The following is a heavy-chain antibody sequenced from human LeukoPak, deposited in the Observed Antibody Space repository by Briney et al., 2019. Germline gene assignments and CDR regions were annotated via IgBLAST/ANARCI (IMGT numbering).Heavy chain of an antibody. D-gene: IGHD5-12*01. V-gene: IGHV3-72*01. CDR1: GFTFSPHY. Sequence: PGGSLRLSCVASGFTFSPHYMDWVRQSPGQGLEWVGLIRNKADGYTTIYAASVKGRFTISRDDSKNSVYLQMDSLKTEDTAVYYCGDLVRTGTDHWGQGTLVTVSS. CDR3: GDLVRTGTDH. CDR2: IRNKADGYTT. J-gene: IGHJ4*02.